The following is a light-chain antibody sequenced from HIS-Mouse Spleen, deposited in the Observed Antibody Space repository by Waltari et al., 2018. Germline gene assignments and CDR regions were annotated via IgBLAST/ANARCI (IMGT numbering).Light chain of an antibody. J-gene: IGKJ2*01. CDR1: QSLLHSNGYNY. CDR2: LGS. V-gene: IGKV2-28*01. Sequence: LSLPVTPGEPASISCRSSQSLLHSNGYNYLDWYLQKPGQSPQLLIYLGSNRASGVPDRFSGSGSGTDFTLKISRVEAEDVGVYYCMQALQTPYTFGQGTKLEIK. CDR3: MQALQTPYT.